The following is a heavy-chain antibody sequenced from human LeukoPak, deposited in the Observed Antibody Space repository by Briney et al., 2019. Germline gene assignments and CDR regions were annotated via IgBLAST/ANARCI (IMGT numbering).Heavy chain of an antibody. CDR3: ARGAFPPPGYCSGGSCSHFDY. V-gene: IGHV4-34*01. CDR2: INHSGST. Sequence: SETLSLTCAVSGGSFSGYYWSWIRQPPGKGLEWIGEINHSGSTNYNPSLKSRVTISVDTSKNQFSLKLSSVTAADTAVYYCARGAFPPPGYCSGGSCSHFDYWGQGTLVGVSS. D-gene: IGHD2-15*01. CDR1: GGSFSGYY. J-gene: IGHJ4*02.